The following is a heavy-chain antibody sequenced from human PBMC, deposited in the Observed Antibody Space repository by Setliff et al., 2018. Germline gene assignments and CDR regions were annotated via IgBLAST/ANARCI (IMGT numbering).Heavy chain of an antibody. J-gene: IGHJ4*01. CDR3: ARERYFDWFFED. CDR2: IHASGSP. V-gene: IGHV4-61*02. D-gene: IGHD3-9*01. Sequence: LSLTCTASGGSITSGSFYWSWIRQPAGKKLEWIGRIHASGSPDYNPSFKSRVTISRDTSTNQFSLKLGSVTAADTAVYYCARERYFDWFFEDWGHGTLVTVSS. CDR1: GGSITSGSFY.